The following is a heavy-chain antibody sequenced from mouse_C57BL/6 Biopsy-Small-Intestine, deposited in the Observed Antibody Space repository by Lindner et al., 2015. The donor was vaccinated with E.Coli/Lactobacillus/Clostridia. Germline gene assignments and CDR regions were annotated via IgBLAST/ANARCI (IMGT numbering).Heavy chain of an antibody. J-gene: IGHJ4*01. CDR3: ARRPQAVYSNEAMDY. V-gene: IGHV1-82*01. CDR2: IYPGDGDT. CDR1: GYAFSSSW. Sequence: VQLQESGPELVKPGASVKISCKASGYAFSSSWMNWVKQRPGKGLEWIGRIYPGDGDTNYNGKFKGKATLTADKSSSTAYMQLSSLTSEDSAVYFCARRPQAVYSNEAMDYWGQGTSVTVSS. D-gene: IGHD2-5*01.